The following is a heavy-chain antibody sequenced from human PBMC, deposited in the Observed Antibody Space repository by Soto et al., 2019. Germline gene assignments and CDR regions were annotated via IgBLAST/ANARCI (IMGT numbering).Heavy chain of an antibody. J-gene: IGHJ4*02. CDR3: ANNPSYDSSGYDY. D-gene: IGHD3-22*01. CDR2: ISSSGSTI. V-gene: IGHV3-11*01. Sequence: GGSLRLSCAASGFTFSDYYMSWIRQAPGKGLEWVSYISSSGSTIYYADSVKGRFTISRDNAKNSLYLQMNSLRAEDTAVYYCANNPSYDSSGYDYWGQGTLVTVSS. CDR1: GFTFSDYY.